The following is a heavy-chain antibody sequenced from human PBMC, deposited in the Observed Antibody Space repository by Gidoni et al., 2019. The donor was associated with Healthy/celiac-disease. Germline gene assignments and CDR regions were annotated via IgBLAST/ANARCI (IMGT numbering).Heavy chain of an antibody. V-gene: IGHV3-64*02. CDR2: ISSNGGST. Sequence: EVQLVESGEGLVQPGGSLRLSCAASGFTFSSYAMHWVRQAPGKGLEYVSAISSNGGSTYYADSVKGRFTISRDNSKNTLYLQMGSLRAEDMAVYYCARGSHDSSGYYLGVPFDYWGQGTLVTVSS. J-gene: IGHJ4*02. CDR3: ARGSHDSSGYYLGVPFDY. CDR1: GFTFSSYA. D-gene: IGHD3-22*01.